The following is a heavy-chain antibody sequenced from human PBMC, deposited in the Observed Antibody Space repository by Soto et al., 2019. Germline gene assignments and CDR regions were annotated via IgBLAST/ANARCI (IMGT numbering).Heavy chain of an antibody. CDR3: AHRGVYYYDSSGFSSPSNFDY. CDR1: GFSLSTSGVG. D-gene: IGHD3-22*01. J-gene: IGHJ4*02. Sequence: SGPTLVNPTQTLTLTCTFSGFSLSTSGVGVGWIRQPPGKALEWLALIYWNDDKRYSPSLKSRLTITKDTSKNQVVLTMTNMDPVDTATYYCAHRGVYYYDSSGFSSPSNFDYWGQGTLVTVSS. V-gene: IGHV2-5*01. CDR2: IYWNDDK.